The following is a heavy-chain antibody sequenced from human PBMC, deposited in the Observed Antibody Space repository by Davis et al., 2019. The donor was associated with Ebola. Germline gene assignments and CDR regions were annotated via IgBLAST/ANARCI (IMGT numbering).Heavy chain of an antibody. Sequence: GGSLRLSCAASGFTFSNAWMSWVRQASGKGLEWVGRIRSKANSYATAYAASVKGRFTISRDDSKNTAYLQMNSLKTEDTAVYYCTTRNYWFDPWGQGTLVTVSS. D-gene: IGHD4-11*01. CDR2: IRSKANSYAT. CDR3: TTRNYWFDP. CDR1: GFTFSNAW. V-gene: IGHV3-73*01. J-gene: IGHJ5*02.